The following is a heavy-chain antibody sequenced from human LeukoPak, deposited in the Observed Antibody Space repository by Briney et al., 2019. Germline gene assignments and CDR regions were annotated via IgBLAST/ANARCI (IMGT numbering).Heavy chain of an antibody. CDR3: AKRPGDYGGKYFDD. D-gene: IGHD4-23*01. J-gene: IGHJ4*02. Sequence: PGGSLRLSCAASGFTFSSYAVSWVRLAPGKGLEWVSSISGSGDSTYYADSVKGRFTISRDNSKNTLYLQMNSLRAEDTAVYYCAKRPGDYGGKYFDDWGQGTLVTVSS. V-gene: IGHV3-23*01. CDR1: GFTFSSYA. CDR2: ISGSGDST.